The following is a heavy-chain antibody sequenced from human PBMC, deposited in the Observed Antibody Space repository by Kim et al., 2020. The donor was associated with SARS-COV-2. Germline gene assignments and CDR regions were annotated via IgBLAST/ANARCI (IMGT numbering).Heavy chain of an antibody. CDR3: TRSPNLYCGGDCYHDY. V-gene: IGHV3-49*02. D-gene: IGHD2-21*02. Sequence: SVKGRFTISRDDSKSIAYLQMNSLKTEDTAVYYCTRSPNLYCGGDCYHDYWGQGTLVTVSS. J-gene: IGHJ4*02.